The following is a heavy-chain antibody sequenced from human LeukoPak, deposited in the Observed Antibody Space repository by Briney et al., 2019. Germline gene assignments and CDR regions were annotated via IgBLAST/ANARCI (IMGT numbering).Heavy chain of an antibody. CDR1: GGTFSSYA. J-gene: IGHJ4*02. CDR3: ARDLGIAVAGPFDY. V-gene: IGHV1-69*05. Sequence: SVKVSCKASGGTFSSYAISWVRQAPGQGLEWMGRIIPIFSTANYAQKFQGRVTITTDESTSTAYMELSSLGSEDTAVYYCARDLGIAVAGPFDYWGQGTLVTVSS. D-gene: IGHD6-19*01. CDR2: IIPIFSTA.